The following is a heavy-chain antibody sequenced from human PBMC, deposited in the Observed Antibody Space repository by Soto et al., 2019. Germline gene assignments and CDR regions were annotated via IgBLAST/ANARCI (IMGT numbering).Heavy chain of an antibody. V-gene: IGHV4-59*08. J-gene: IGHJ6*03. CDR1: GGSISSYY. CDR2: IYYSGST. CDR3: ARRQVVPAAMDHYYYYMDV. Sequence: SETLSLTCTVSGGSISSYYWSWIRQPPGKGLEWIGYIYYSGSTNYNPSLKSRVTISVDTSKNQFSLKLSSVTAADPAVYYCARRQVVPAAMDHYYYYMDVWGKGTTVTVSS. D-gene: IGHD2-2*01.